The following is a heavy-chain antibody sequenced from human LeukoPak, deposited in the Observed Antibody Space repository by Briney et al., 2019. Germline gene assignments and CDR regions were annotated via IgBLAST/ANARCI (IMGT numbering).Heavy chain of an antibody. CDR3: ARGGYSWYDYGDYNSRAVHAIYYMDV. D-gene: IGHD4-17*01. V-gene: IGHV3-53*01. CDR1: GFTVSSNY. CDR2: IYSGGST. Sequence: GGSLRPSCAASGFTVSSNYMSWVRQAPGKGLEWVSVIYSGGSTYYADSVKGRFTISRDNSKNTLYLQMNSLRAEDTAVYYCARGGYSWYDYGDYNSRAVHAIYYMDVWGKGTTVTISS. J-gene: IGHJ6*03.